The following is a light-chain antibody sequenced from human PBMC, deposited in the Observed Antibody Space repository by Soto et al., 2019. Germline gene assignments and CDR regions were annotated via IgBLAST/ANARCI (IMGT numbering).Light chain of an antibody. Sequence: EIVMTQSPATLSVSPGERVTLSCRASQDIRSNLAWYQQKPGQAPRLLIYGASTGATGIPTSFSGSGSGTDFTLTISRLEPEDFAVYYCEQYGSSHWTFGQGTKVDIK. CDR1: QDIRSN. V-gene: IGKV3-15*01. J-gene: IGKJ1*01. CDR3: EQYGSSHWT. CDR2: GAS.